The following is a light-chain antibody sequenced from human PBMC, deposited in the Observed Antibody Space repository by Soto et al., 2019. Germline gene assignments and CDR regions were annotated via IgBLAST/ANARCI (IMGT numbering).Light chain of an antibody. Sequence: QSALTQPASVSGSPGQSITISCTGTSSDVGGYNYVSWYQQHPGKAPKLMIYEVSNRPSGVSNRFSGSKSGNTASLTISGLQAEDEADSYCSSYTSSNIDYVFGTGTKVTVL. V-gene: IGLV2-14*01. CDR2: EVS. CDR1: SSDVGGYNY. CDR3: SSYTSSNIDYV. J-gene: IGLJ1*01.